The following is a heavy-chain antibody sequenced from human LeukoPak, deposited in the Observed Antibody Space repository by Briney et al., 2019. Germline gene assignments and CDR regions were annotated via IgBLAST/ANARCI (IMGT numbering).Heavy chain of an antibody. CDR2: INHSGST. CDR1: GVSFSGYY. D-gene: IGHD1-1*01. CDR3: ARAPNDAYFDY. J-gene: IGHJ4*02. V-gene: IGHV4-34*01. Sequence: SETLSLTCAVYGVSFSGYYWSWIRQPPGKGLEWIGEINHSGSTNYNPSLKSRVTISVDTSKNQFSLKLSSVTAADTAVYYCARAPNDAYFDYWGQGTLVTVSS.